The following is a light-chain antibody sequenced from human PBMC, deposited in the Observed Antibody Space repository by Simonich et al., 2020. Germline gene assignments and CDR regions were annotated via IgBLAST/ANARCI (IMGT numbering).Light chain of an antibody. Sequence: DIVMTQSPDSLAVSLGERATINCKSSQSVLYSSNNKNYLAWYPQKPGQTPKLLIYCASTRESGVPDRFSGSGSGTDFTLTISSLQAEDVAVYYCQQYYSTPLTFGQGTKVEIK. CDR3: QQYYSTPLT. V-gene: IGKV4-1*01. J-gene: IGKJ1*01. CDR1: QSVLYSSNNKNY. CDR2: CAS.